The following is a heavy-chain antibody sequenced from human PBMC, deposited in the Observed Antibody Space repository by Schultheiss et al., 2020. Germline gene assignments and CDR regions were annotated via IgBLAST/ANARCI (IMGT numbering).Heavy chain of an antibody. CDR3: ARSSGTFYRGLFDF. V-gene: IGHV4-39*07. Sequence: SETLSLTCTVSGGSISSGSYYWSWIRQPPGKGLEWIGSIYYSGSTYYNPSLKSRVTISVDTSKNQFSLKLSSVTAADTAVYFCARSSGTFYRGLFDFWGQGTMVTVSS. J-gene: IGHJ4*02. CDR2: IYYSGST. D-gene: IGHD1-26*01. CDR1: GGSISSGSYY.